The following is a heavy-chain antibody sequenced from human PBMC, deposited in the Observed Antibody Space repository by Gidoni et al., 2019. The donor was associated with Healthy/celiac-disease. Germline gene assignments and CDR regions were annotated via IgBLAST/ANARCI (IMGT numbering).Heavy chain of an antibody. J-gene: IGHJ3*02. Sequence: QVTLKESGPVLVKPTENLTLTCTVSGFSLSNARMGVSWIRQPQGKALEWLAHIFSNDEKSYSTSLKSRLTSSKDTSKSQVVLTMTNMDPVDTATYYCARIVVAATGLDAFDIWGQGTMVTVSS. D-gene: IGHD2-15*01. CDR2: IFSNDEK. CDR1: GFSLSNARMG. CDR3: ARIVVAATGLDAFDI. V-gene: IGHV2-26*01.